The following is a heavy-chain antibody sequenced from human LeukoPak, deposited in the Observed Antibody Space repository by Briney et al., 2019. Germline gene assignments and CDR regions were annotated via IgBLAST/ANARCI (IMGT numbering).Heavy chain of an antibody. Sequence: SETLSLTCTVSGGSISSGSYYWSWIRQPAGKGPEWIGRIYTSGSTNYNPSLKSRVTISVDTSKNQFSLKLSSVTAADTAVYYCARDLEGRGYYYYMDVWGKGTTVTVSS. D-gene: IGHD3-10*01. J-gene: IGHJ6*03. CDR3: ARDLEGRGYYYYMDV. CDR2: IYTSGST. V-gene: IGHV4-61*02. CDR1: GGSISSGSYY.